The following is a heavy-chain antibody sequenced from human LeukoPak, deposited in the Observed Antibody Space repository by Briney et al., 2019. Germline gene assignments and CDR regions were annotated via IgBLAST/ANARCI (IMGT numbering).Heavy chain of an antibody. Sequence: SVKVSCKASGGTFSSYAISWVRQAPGQGLEWMGGIIPIFGTANYAQKFQGRVTITADESTSTAYMELSSLRSEDTAVYYCGTLLSNGPFDYWGQGSLVTVSS. V-gene: IGHV1-69*13. CDR3: GTLLSNGPFDY. CDR2: IIPIFGTA. CDR1: GGTFSSYA. J-gene: IGHJ4*02.